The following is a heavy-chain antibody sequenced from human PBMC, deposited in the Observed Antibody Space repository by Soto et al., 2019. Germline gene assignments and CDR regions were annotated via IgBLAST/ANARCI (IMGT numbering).Heavy chain of an antibody. CDR3: ATYYGSGSYFPDHYYYGMDV. V-gene: IGHV3-48*01. Sequence: GGSLRLSCAASGFTFSIYSMNWVRQAPGKGLEWFSYISSTSSTIYYADSVKGRFTISRDNAKNSLYLQMNSLRAEDTAVYYCATYYGSGSYFPDHYYYGMDVWGQGTTVTVSS. CDR2: ISSTSSTI. J-gene: IGHJ6*02. CDR1: GFTFSIYS. D-gene: IGHD3-10*01.